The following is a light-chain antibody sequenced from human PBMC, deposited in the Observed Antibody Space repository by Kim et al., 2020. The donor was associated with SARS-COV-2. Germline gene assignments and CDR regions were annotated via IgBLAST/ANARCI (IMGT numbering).Light chain of an antibody. CDR1: SLRTYY. J-gene: IGLJ1*01. CDR2: GKN. Sequence: GQTVRITCQGDSLRTYYASWYQQKPGQAPVLVIYGKNNRPSGIPDRFSGSSSGNTASLTITGAQAEDEADYYFNSRDSFGNHLLYVFGTGTKVTVL. CDR3: NSRDSFGNHLLYV. V-gene: IGLV3-19*01.